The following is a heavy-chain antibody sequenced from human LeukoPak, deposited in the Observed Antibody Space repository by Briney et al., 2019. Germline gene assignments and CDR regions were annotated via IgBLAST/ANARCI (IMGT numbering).Heavy chain of an antibody. J-gene: IGHJ4*02. Sequence: GVSLRLSCAASGFTFSSYAMSWVRQAPGKGLECVSAISGSCGSTYYADSVKGRFTVSRDHSKNTLYLRLYSLRAEDTAVYYCAKDKAYDFWSGYTRQTFDYWGQGTLVTVSS. CDR2: ISGSCGST. CDR3: AKDKAYDFWSGYTRQTFDY. D-gene: IGHD3-3*01. CDR1: GFTFSSYA. V-gene: IGHV3-23*01.